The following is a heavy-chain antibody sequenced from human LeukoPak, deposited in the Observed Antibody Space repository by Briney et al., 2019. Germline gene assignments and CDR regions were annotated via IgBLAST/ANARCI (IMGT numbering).Heavy chain of an antibody. J-gene: IGHJ4*02. CDR1: GFTFSSYA. CDR3: AKDSLVSVVPTRFDY. V-gene: IGHV3-23*01. CDR2: ISGSGSST. Sequence: GGSLRLSCAASGFTFSSYAMSWVRQAPGKGLEWVSPISGSGSSTYYADSVKGRFTISRDNSKNTLYLQMNSLRAEDTAVYYCAKDSLVSVVPTRFDYWGQGTLVTDSS. D-gene: IGHD2-2*01.